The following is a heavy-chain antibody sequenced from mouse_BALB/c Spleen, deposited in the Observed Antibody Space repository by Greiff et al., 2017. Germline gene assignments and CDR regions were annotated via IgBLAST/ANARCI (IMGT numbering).Heavy chain of an antibody. J-gene: IGHJ4*01. D-gene: IGHD2-3*01. CDR2: IYPGNSDT. CDR3: TRSGLLVYAMDY. Sequence: EVQLQQSGTVLARPGASVKMSCKASGYSFTSYWMHWVKQRPGQGLEWIGAIYPGNSDTSYNQKFKGKAKLTAVTSASTAYMELSSLTNEDSAVYYCTRSGLLVYAMDYWGQGTSVTVSS. CDR1: GYSFTSYW. V-gene: IGHV1-5*01.